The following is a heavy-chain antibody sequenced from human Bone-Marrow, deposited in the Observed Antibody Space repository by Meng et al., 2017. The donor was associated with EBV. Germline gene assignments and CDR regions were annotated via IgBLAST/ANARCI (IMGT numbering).Heavy chain of an antibody. J-gene: IGHJ1*01. CDR3: ARDVSGPGLH. V-gene: IGHV3-21*01. D-gene: IGHD3-3*01. CDR1: GFTFSSYS. Sequence: EVQLVESGGGLVKTGGTLRLSCAASGFTFSSYSMNWVRQAPGKGLEWVSSISSSSSYIYYADSVKGRFTISRDNAKNSLYLQMNSLRAEDTAVYYCARDVSGPGLHWGQGTLVTVSS. CDR2: ISSSSSYI.